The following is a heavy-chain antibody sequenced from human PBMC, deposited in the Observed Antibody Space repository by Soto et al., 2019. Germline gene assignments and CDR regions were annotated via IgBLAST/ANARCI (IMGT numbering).Heavy chain of an antibody. Sequence: QLQLQESGPGLVKPSETLSLTCTVSGGSIRSSSYYWGWIRQPPGKGLEWIGSIYYSGSTYYNPSLKSRVTISVDTSKTQFSLKLSSVTAADTAVYYCARRLFSSTWPSYFDYWGQGTLVTVSS. J-gene: IGHJ4*02. CDR2: IYYSGST. D-gene: IGHD6-13*01. V-gene: IGHV4-39*01. CDR1: GGSIRSSSYY. CDR3: ARRLFSSTWPSYFDY.